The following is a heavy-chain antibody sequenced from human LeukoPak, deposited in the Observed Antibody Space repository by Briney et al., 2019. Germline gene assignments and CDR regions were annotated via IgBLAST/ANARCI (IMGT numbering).Heavy chain of an antibody. D-gene: IGHD3-10*01. Sequence: GGSLRLSCAASGFTFSSYGMHWVRQAPGKGLEWVAVIWYDGSNKYYADSVKGRFTISRDNSKNTLYLQMNSLRAEDTAVYYCAKDGLLWFGELFLDYYYGMDVWGQGTTVTVSS. V-gene: IGHV3-30*02. CDR2: IWYDGSNK. CDR3: AKDGLLWFGELFLDYYYGMDV. J-gene: IGHJ6*02. CDR1: GFTFSSYG.